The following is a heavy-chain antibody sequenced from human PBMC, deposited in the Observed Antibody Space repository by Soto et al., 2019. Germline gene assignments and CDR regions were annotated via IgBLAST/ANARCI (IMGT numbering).Heavy chain of an antibody. CDR3: ASPECGGTNGVCYQGV. Sequence: SETLSLTCAVYGGSFSGYYWSWVRQPPGKGLEWIGEINHSGSTNYNPSLKSRVTISVDTSKNQFSLKLSSVTAADTAVYYCASPECGGTNGVCYQGVWGQGNTVNVS. J-gene: IGHJ6*02. D-gene: IGHD2-8*01. V-gene: IGHV4-34*01. CDR2: INHSGST. CDR1: GGSFSGYY.